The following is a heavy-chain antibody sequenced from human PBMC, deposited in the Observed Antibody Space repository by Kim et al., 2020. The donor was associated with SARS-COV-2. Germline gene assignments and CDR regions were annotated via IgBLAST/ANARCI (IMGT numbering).Heavy chain of an antibody. V-gene: IGHV1-3*01. J-gene: IGHJ5*02. CDR2: INAGNGNT. CDR3: ARLFNIVATIWDWFDP. D-gene: IGHD5-12*01. CDR1: GYTFTSYA. Sequence: ASVKVSCKASGYTFTSYAMHWVRQAPGQRLEWMGWINAGNGNTKYSQKFQGRVTITRDTSASTAYMELSSLRSEDTAVYYCARLFNIVATIWDWFDPWGQGTLVTVSS.